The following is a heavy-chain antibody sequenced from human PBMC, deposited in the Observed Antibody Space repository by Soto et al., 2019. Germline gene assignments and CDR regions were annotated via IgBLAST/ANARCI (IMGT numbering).Heavy chain of an antibody. Sequence: ASVKVSCKASGYTFTSYGISWVLQAPGQGLEWMGWISAYNGNTNYAQKLQGRVTMTTDTSTSTAYMELRSLRSDDTAVYYCARDERYDFWXGYYTGPHYYYYYGMDVWGQGTTVTVSS. J-gene: IGHJ6*02. D-gene: IGHD3-3*01. CDR2: ISAYNGNT. CDR1: GYTFTSYG. CDR3: ARDERYDFWXGYYTGPHYYYYYGMDV. V-gene: IGHV1-18*04.